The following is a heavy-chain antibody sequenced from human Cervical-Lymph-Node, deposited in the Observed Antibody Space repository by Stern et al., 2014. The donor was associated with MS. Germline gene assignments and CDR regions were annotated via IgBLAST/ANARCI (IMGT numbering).Heavy chain of an antibody. CDR3: AREEYYDSSGYYY. CDR1: GYTFTGYY. CDR2: INPNSGGT. Sequence: QMQLVQSGAEVKKPGASVKVSCKASGYTFTGYYMHWVRQAPGQGLEWMGWINPNSGGTNYAQKFQGWVTMTRDTSISTAYMELSRLRSDDTAVYYCAREEYYDSSGYYYWGQGTLVTVSS. V-gene: IGHV1-2*04. J-gene: IGHJ4*02. D-gene: IGHD3-22*01.